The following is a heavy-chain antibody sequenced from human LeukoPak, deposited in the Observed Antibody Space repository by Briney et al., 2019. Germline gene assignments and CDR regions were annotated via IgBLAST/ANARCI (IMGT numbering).Heavy chain of an antibody. V-gene: IGHV3-23*01. Sequence: GGSLRLSCAASGFNFSSFGVNWVRQGPGKGLEWVSGISFIISTWSADSVKGRFTISRDNSKNTVYLQMNSLRDDDTAVYYCAKGTISLNYDAFDIWGQGTLVTVSS. CDR1: GFNFSSFG. CDR3: AKGTISLNYDAFDI. D-gene: IGHD3-3*01. J-gene: IGHJ3*02. CDR2: ISFIIST.